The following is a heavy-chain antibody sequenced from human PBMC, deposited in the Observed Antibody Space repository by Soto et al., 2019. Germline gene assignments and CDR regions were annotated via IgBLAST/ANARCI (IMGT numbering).Heavy chain of an antibody. V-gene: IGHV1-18*01. D-gene: IGHD6-19*01. CDR3: ARQTDSSGPRYFDY. CDR1: GYTFTSYG. Sequence: ASVKVSCKASGYTFTSYGITWVRQAPGQGLEWMGWISAHNGNTDYAQKLQGRVIVTRDTSTSTAYMELSSLRSEDTAVYYCARQTDSSGPRYFDYWGQGTLVTVSS. CDR2: ISAHNGNT. J-gene: IGHJ4*02.